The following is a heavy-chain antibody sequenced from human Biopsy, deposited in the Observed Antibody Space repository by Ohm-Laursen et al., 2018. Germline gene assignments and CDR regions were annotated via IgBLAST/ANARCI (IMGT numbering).Heavy chain of an antibody. J-gene: IGHJ4*02. V-gene: IGHV1-69*04. CDR2: SIPMLGIA. D-gene: IGHD3-3*01. Sequence: ESSVKVSCKASGGSSSNSGITWVRQAPGQGLEWMGRSIPMLGIANYAQKFQDRLTITSDKFTRTAYMELSSLRSDDTAVYYCARDRPSVSTYGVDWGQGTLVTVSS. CDR3: ARDRPSVSTYGVD. CDR1: GGSSSNSG.